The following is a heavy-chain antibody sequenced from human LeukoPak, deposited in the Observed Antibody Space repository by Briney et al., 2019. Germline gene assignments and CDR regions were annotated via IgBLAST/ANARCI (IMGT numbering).Heavy chain of an antibody. CDR2: INSDGSNT. D-gene: IGHD5-12*01. Sequence: GGSLRLSCAASGFTFSSYVMHWVRQAPGKGLVWVSRINSDGSNTIYADSVRGRFTISRDNAKNTLYLQMNSLRAEDTAVYYCARVRGYVLDYWGQGTLVTVSS. V-gene: IGHV3-74*01. CDR3: ARVRGYVLDY. J-gene: IGHJ4*02. CDR1: GFTFSSYV.